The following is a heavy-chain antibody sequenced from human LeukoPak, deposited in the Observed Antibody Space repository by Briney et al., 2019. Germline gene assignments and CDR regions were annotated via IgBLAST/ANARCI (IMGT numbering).Heavy chain of an antibody. CDR1: GFTFSSYA. D-gene: IGHD3-10*01. J-gene: IGHJ2*01. V-gene: IGHV3-30*04. Sequence: PGGSLRLSCAASGFTFSSYAMHRVRQAPGKGMEWVAVISYDGSNKYYADSVKGRFTVSRDNSKNTLYLQMNSLRAEDTAVYYCARDPGYYGSGSFNWYFDLWGRGTLVTVSS. CDR2: ISYDGSNK. CDR3: ARDPGYYGSGSFNWYFDL.